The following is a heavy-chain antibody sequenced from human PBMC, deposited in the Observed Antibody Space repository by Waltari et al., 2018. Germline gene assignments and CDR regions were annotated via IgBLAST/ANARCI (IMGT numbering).Heavy chain of an antibody. J-gene: IGHJ6*03. CDR2: IYHSGTT. CDR3: ARVSSYYDFWSSSSYYYYMDV. Sequence: QVQLQQWGAGLLKPSETLSLTCAVYGGSFNDYYWSWIRQPPGKGLEWIGKIYHSGTTNYNPSLKSRVTISVDTSKKLFSLRLTSVTAADTAVYYCARVSSYYDFWSSSSYYYYMDVWDKGTTVTVSS. D-gene: IGHD3-3*01. CDR1: GGSFNDYY. V-gene: IGHV4-34*02.